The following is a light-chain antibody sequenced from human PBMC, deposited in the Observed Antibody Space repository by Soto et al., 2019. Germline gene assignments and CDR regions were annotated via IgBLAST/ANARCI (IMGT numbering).Light chain of an antibody. CDR1: QRISTC. CDR3: QQYKSYWT. V-gene: IGKV1-5*01. J-gene: IGKJ1*01. CDR2: DAS. Sequence: DIQMTQYPSTPSASVGDGVTIACRASQRISTCLAWYQQKPGKAPKLLISDASSLEPGVPSRFSGSGSGTECTLTINSLQCDDFAPYFCQQYKSYWTFGQGTKVDIK.